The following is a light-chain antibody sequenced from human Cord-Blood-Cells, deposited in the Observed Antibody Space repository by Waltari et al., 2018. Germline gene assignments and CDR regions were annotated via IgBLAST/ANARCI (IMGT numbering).Light chain of an antibody. V-gene: IGLV2-11*01. Sequence: QSALTQPRSVSGSPGPSVTISCPGTRTDFGGYNYVPWYQQHPGKAPKLMIYDVSKRPSGVPDRFSGSKSGNTASLTISGLQAEDEADYYCCSYAGSYTWVFGGGTKLTVL. CDR3: CSYAGSYTWV. CDR2: DVS. J-gene: IGLJ3*02. CDR1: RTDFGGYNY.